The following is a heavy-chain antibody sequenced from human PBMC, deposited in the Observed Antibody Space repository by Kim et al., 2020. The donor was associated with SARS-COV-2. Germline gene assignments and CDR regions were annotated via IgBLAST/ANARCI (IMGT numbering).Heavy chain of an antibody. J-gene: IGHJ4*02. D-gene: IGHD6-13*01. Sequence: SETLSLTCAVYGGSFSGYYWSWIRQPPGKGLEWIGEINHSGSTNYNPSLKSRVTISVDTSKNQFSLKLSSVTAADTAVYYCASEHGIAGYYFDYWGQGTLVTVSS. CDR1: GGSFSGYY. V-gene: IGHV4-34*01. CDR2: INHSGST. CDR3: ASEHGIAGYYFDY.